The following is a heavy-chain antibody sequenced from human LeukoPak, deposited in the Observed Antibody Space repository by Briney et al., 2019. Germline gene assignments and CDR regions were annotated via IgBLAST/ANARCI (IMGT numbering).Heavy chain of an antibody. CDR2: MNPNSGNT. J-gene: IGHJ4*02. V-gene: IGHV1-8*01. Sequence: GASVKVSCKASGYTFTNYDINWVRQATGQGLEWMGWMNPNSGNTGYAQKFQGRVTMTRNTSISTAYMELSSLRSEDTAVYYCARGLKGSKSRSGSYYFDYWGQGTLVTVSS. D-gene: IGHD3-10*01. CDR3: ARGLKGSKSRSGSYYFDY. CDR1: GYTFTNYD.